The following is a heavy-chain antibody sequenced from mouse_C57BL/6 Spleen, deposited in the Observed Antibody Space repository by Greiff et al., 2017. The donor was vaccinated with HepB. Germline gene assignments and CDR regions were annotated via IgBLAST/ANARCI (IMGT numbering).Heavy chain of an antibody. CDR3: ARFGRNYFDY. V-gene: IGHV1-82*01. D-gene: IGHD3-1*01. Sequence: QVQLKQSGPELVKPGASVKISCKASGYAFSSSWMNWVKQRPGKGLEWIGRIYPGDGDTNYNGKFKGKATLTADKSSSTAYMQLSSLTSEDSAVYFCARFGRNYFDYWGQGTTLTVSS. CDR1: GYAFSSSW. J-gene: IGHJ2*01. CDR2: IYPGDGDT.